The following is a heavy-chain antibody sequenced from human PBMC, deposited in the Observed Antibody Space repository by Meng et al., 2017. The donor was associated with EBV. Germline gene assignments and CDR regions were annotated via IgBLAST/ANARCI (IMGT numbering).Heavy chain of an antibody. V-gene: IGHV4-34*01. CDR1: GGSFTDYY. CDR3: ARVGYSVHDVSFEDF. J-gene: IGHJ4*02. Sequence: QVLLRQWGAVRLNPSXALFPTCAVYGGSFTDYYWSWIRQAPGKSLEWIGEVSHSGRTRYNPSLKSRVSMSADVSKKQFSLKMKSVTAADTGVYFCARVGYSVHDVSFEDFWGQGTLVTVSS. D-gene: IGHD5/OR15-5a*01. CDR2: VSHSGRT.